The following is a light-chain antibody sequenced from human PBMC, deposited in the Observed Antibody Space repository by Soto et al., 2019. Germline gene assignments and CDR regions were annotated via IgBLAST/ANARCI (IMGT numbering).Light chain of an antibody. Sequence: QSVLTQPASVSGSPGQSITISCTGTSSEVGSYNLFSLYQQHPGKENKLKNYEGRKRPSGVSKRFSGSKSGNTASLTFSGLQAEDEADYYCCSYAGSSTYVFGTGTKVTVL. CDR3: CSYAGSSTYV. J-gene: IGLJ1*01. CDR1: SSEVGSYNL. CDR2: EGR. V-gene: IGLV2-23*01.